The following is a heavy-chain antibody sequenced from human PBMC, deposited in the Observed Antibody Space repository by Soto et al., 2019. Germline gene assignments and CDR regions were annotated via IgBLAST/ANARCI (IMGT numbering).Heavy chain of an antibody. Sequence: SETLSLTCTVSNGSIISPIYYWVWIRQPPGKGLEWIGSIYHTGSTYYNPSLKSRVTISVDTSKNQFSLKLSSVTAADTAVYYCARVAYSSSWYPYYYYMDVWGKGTTVTVS. CDR3: ARVAYSSSWYPYYYYMDV. CDR2: IYHTGST. J-gene: IGHJ6*03. V-gene: IGHV4-39*07. CDR1: NGSIISPIYY. D-gene: IGHD6-13*01.